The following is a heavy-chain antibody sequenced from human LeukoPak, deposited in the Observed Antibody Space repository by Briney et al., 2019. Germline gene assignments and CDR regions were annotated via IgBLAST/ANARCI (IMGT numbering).Heavy chain of an antibody. J-gene: IGHJ4*02. D-gene: IGHD4-23*01. CDR3: ARFHYGDNFPSDY. Sequence: ASVKVSCKASGGTFSSYAISWVRQAPGQGLEWVGMINPSGGSTTYAQKFQGRLTMTRDTSTSTVFMELSSLRSEDTAVYYCARFHYGDNFPSDYWGQGTLVTVSS. CDR2: INPSGGST. CDR1: GGTFSSYA. V-gene: IGHV1-46*01.